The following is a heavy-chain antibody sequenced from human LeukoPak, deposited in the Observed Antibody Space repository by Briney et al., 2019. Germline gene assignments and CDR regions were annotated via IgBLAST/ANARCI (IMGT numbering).Heavy chain of an antibody. D-gene: IGHD3-3*01. CDR2: ITAIAGDT. Sequence: HPGGSLRLSCGTSGFTFSSYAMSWVRQAPGKGLEWVSLITAIAGDTYYADSVKGRYTISRDIAKNTLYLQMNSLRAEDTGVYYCAKDHYWSIDYWGRGTLVTVSS. J-gene: IGHJ4*02. CDR1: GFTFSSYA. V-gene: IGHV3-23*01. CDR3: AKDHYWSIDY.